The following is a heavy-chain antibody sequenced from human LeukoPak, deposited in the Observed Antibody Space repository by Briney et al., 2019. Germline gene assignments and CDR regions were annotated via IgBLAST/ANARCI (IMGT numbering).Heavy chain of an antibody. V-gene: IGHV4-61*02. CDR2: IYTSGST. D-gene: IGHD4-17*01. CDR1: GGSISSGSYY. J-gene: IGHJ6*03. Sequence: SETLSLTCTVSGGSISSGSYYWSWIRQPAGKGLEWIGRIYTSGSTNYNPYLKSRVTISVDTSKNQFSLKLSSVTAADTAVYYCASATTVTPSYYYYYMDVWGKGTTVTISS. CDR3: ASATTVTPSYYYYYMDV.